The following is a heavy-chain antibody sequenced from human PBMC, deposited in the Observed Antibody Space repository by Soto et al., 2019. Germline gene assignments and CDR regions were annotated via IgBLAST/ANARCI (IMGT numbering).Heavy chain of an antibody. D-gene: IGHD2-21*01. CDR3: ARSRGGDGYNPLDY. CDR2: ISYDGSNT. Sequence: QVQLVDSGGGVVQPGRSLRLSCAASGFPFSSYAIHWVRQAPGKGLEWVAFISYDGSNTYYADSVRGRFSVSRDKSNNTLDLQMNSLRAEDTAVYYCARSRGGDGYNPLDYWGQGTLVTVSS. J-gene: IGHJ4*02. CDR1: GFPFSSYA. V-gene: IGHV3-30-3*01.